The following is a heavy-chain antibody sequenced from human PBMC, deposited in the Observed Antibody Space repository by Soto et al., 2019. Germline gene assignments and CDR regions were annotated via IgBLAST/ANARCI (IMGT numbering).Heavy chain of an antibody. J-gene: IGHJ6*02. CDR1: GFTFSNAW. D-gene: IGHD2-2*01. CDR3: TTDRVHCSSTSCYRPYYYGIDV. CDR2: IKSKTDGGTT. V-gene: IGHV3-15*01. Sequence: PGGSLRLSCAASGFTFSNAWMSWVRQAPGKGLEWVGRIKSKTDGGTTDYAAPVKGRFTISRDDSKNTLYLQMNSLKTEDTAVYYCTTDRVHCSSTSCYRPYYYGIDVWGQGTTVTVS.